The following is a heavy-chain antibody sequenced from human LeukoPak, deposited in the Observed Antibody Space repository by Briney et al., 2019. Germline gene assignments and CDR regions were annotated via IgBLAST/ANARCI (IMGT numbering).Heavy chain of an antibody. Sequence: PGGSLRLSCATTGFTFTTYSMNWFRQAPGKGLEWVSYINSGGTAIHYGDSVKGRFTISRDNAKNSLYLQMDSLRDEDTAVYYCAKDPRIAAASPDSWGQGTLVTVSS. CDR3: AKDPRIAAASPDS. J-gene: IGHJ4*02. CDR2: INSGGTAI. V-gene: IGHV3-48*02. D-gene: IGHD6-6*01. CDR1: GFTFTTYS.